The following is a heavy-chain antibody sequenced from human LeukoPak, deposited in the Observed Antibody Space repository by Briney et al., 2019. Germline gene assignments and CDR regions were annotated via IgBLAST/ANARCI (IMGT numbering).Heavy chain of an antibody. D-gene: IGHD4-17*01. Sequence: PGGSLRLSCAASGFTFTIYDMSWVRQAPGKGLEWVSSISGRGSSTYYAESVKGWFTISRDNSKNTLYLQMNSLRAEDTAVYYCAKGRYGDYSFDYWGQGTLVTVSS. CDR2: ISGRGSST. CDR1: GFTFTIYD. V-gene: IGHV3-23*01. J-gene: IGHJ4*02. CDR3: AKGRYGDYSFDY.